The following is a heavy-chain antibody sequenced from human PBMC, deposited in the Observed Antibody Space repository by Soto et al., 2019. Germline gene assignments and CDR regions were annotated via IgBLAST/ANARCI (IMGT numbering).Heavy chain of an antibody. CDR1: GFSLNKRGMR. D-gene: IGHD6-19*01. CDR2: IDWDDDK. Sequence: TQSLRQNCSFPGFSLNKRGMRVSWIRQPPGKALEWLARIDWDDDKLYSTSLKTRLTISKDTSKNQVVLTMTNMDPVDTATYYCALTKTWYSSDADYWGQGTLVTVSS. CDR3: ALTKTWYSSDADY. V-gene: IGHV2-70*04. J-gene: IGHJ4*02.